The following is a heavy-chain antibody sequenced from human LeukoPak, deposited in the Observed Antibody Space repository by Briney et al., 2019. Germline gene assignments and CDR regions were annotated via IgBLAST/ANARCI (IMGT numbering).Heavy chain of an antibody. CDR3: ARDKYYFDY. CDR2: ISSSSSYT. CDR1: GFTFSDYY. V-gene: IGHV3-11*06. Sequence: PGGSLRLSCAASGFTFSDYYMSWIRQAPGKGLEWVPYISSSSSYTNYADSVKGRFTISRDNAKNSLYLQMNSLRAEDTAVYYCARDKYYFDYWGQGTLVTVSS. J-gene: IGHJ4*02.